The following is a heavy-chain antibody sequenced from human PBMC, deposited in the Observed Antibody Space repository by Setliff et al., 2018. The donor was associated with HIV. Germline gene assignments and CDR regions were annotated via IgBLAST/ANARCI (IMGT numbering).Heavy chain of an antibody. CDR1: GGSLTNYY. CDR2: IVDSGST. J-gene: IGHJ6*03. Sequence: SETLSLTCTLYGGSLTNYYWTWIRQSPEKGLEWIGEIVDSGSTNYNPSLKSRVTISVDTSKNQFSLKLSSVTAADTAVYYCARGRTWMIVQGLMDVWGKGTTVTVSS. CDR3: ARGRTWMIVQGLMDV. V-gene: IGHV4-34*01. D-gene: IGHD3-22*01.